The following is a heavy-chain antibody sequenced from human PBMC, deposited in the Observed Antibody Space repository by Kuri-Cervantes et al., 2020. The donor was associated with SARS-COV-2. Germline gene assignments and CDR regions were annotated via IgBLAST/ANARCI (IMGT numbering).Heavy chain of an antibody. J-gene: IGHJ4*02. CDR1: GFTFSEYS. D-gene: IGHD1-26*01. CDR3: AREGGGEVGEAFDY. CDR2: IESSSYHI. Sequence: GGSLRLSCAASGFTFSEYSMNWIRQAPGKGLEWVASIESSSYHIYHADSVKGRLTITRNNAKPSLYLQMNSLKLDDTAVYDCAREGGGEVGEAFDYWGQGALVTVSS. V-gene: IGHV3-21*01.